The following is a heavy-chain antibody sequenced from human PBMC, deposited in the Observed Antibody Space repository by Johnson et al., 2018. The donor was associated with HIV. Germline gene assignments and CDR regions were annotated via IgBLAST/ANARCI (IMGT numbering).Heavy chain of an antibody. D-gene: IGHD6-19*01. J-gene: IGHJ3*02. V-gene: IGHV3-30-3*01. CDR2: ISYDGSSK. CDR1: GFTFSSYA. Sequence: QVQLVESGGGVVQPGRSLRLSCAASGFTFSSYAMHWVRQAPGKGLEWVAVISYDGSSKYYADSVKGRFTISRDNSENTLFLQMNSLRAEDTAVYYCAKDRGGGLYGEYNFDIWGQGTMVTVSS. CDR3: AKDRGGGLYGEYNFDI.